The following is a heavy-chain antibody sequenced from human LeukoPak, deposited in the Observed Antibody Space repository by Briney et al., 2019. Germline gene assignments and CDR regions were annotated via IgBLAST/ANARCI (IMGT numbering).Heavy chain of an antibody. J-gene: IGHJ6*02. CDR1: GYTFTGCY. CDR3: ARVPWRGYSYGYGYGMDV. D-gene: IGHD5-18*01. V-gene: IGHV1-2*02. Sequence: ASVKVSCKASGYTFTGCYMHWVRQAPGQGLEWMGWINPNSGGTNYAQKFQGRVTMTRDTSISTAYMELSRLRSDDTAVYYCARVPWRGYSYGYGYGMDVWGQGTTVTVSS. CDR2: INPNSGGT.